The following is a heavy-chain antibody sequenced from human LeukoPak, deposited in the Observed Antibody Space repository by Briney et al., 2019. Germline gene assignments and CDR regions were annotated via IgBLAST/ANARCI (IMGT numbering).Heavy chain of an antibody. CDR2: IYYSVST. D-gene: IGHD7-27*01. Sequence: SETLSLTCTVSGGSISSYYWSWIRQPPGKGLEWIGYIYYSVSTNYNPSLKSRVTISVDTSKNQLSLKLSSVTAADTAVYYCARGDNWGSSWYFDYWGQGTLVTVSS. CDR1: GGSISSYY. J-gene: IGHJ4*02. CDR3: ARGDNWGSSWYFDY. V-gene: IGHV4-59*01.